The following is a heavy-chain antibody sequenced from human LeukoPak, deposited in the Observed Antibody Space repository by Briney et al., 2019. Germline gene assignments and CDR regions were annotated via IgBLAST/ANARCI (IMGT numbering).Heavy chain of an antibody. V-gene: IGHV4-39*01. D-gene: IGHD4-17*01. CDR1: GASLSFTSHS. Sequence: SETLSLTCTVSGASLSFTSHSWGWVRQSPGKGLEWMATFHSSGSTFYNPSFQSRVTISADTSKSQFSLNLSSMTAADTAAYYCARLPTGFPNWFDTWGQGTLVTVSS. CDR2: FHSSGST. J-gene: IGHJ5*02. CDR3: ARLPTGFPNWFDT.